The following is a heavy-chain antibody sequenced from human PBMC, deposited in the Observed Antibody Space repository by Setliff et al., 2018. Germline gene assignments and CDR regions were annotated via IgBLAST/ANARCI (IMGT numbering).Heavy chain of an antibody. D-gene: IGHD4-17*01. J-gene: IGHJ6*02. CDR2: IIPILGIA. V-gene: IGHV1-69*10. Sequence: SVKVSCKASGGTFSSYAISWVRQAPGQGLEWMGGIIPILGIANYAQKFQGRVTITTDESTSTAYMELSSLRSEDTAVYYCARSRPAGDYGTWDYYDYGMDVWGQGTTVTVSS. CDR1: GGTFSSYA. CDR3: ARSRPAGDYGTWDYYDYGMDV.